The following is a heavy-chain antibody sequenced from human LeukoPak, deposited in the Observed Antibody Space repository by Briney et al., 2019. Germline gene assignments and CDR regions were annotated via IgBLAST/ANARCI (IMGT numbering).Heavy chain of an antibody. D-gene: IGHD3-22*01. Sequence: SETLSLTCAVYGGSFSGYYWSWIRQPPGKGLEWIGEINHSGSTNYNPSLKSRVTMSVDTSKNQFSLKLSSVTAADTAVYYCARNYDSSGPPGYWGQGTLVTVSS. CDR2: INHSGST. J-gene: IGHJ4*02. V-gene: IGHV4-34*01. CDR1: GGSFSGYY. CDR3: ARNYDSSGPPGY.